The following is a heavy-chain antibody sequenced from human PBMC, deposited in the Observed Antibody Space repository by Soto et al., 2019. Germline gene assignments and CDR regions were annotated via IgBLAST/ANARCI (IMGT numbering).Heavy chain of an antibody. CDR3: VRQGITGTRYYYYGMDV. V-gene: IGHV5-10-1*01. J-gene: IGHJ6*02. Sequence: GESLKISCKGSGYSFTSYWISWVRQMPGKGLEWMGRIDPSDSYTNYSPSFQGHVTISADKSISTAYLQWSSLKASDTAMYYCVRQGITGTRYYYYGMDVWGQGTTVTVSS. CDR2: IDPSDSYT. D-gene: IGHD1-7*01. CDR1: GYSFTSYW.